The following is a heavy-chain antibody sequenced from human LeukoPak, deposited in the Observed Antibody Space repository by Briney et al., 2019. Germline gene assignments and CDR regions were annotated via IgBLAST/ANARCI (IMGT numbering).Heavy chain of an antibody. CDR3: AKDSSSWFEYFQH. J-gene: IGHJ1*01. D-gene: IGHD6-13*01. Sequence: PGGSLRLSCTVSGFTFSSAGMDWVRQAPGKGLEWVALIWYDGSQENYANSVKGRFTISRDNSKNTLYLQMNSLRAEDTAVYYCAKDSSSWFEYFQHWGQGTLVTVSS. V-gene: IGHV3-33*06. CDR2: IWYDGSQE. CDR1: GFTFSSAG.